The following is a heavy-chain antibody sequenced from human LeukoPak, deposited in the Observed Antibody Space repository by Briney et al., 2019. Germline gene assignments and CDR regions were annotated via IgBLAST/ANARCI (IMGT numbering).Heavy chain of an antibody. J-gene: IGHJ4*02. Sequence: PGGSLRLSCAASGFTFSSYAMHWVRQAPGKGLEWVAVISYDGSNKYYADSVKGRFTISRDNSKNTLYLQMNSLRAEDTAVYYCARDTKYYDFWSGTFDYWGQGTLVTVSS. V-gene: IGHV3-30-3*01. CDR3: ARDTKYYDFWSGTFDY. CDR1: GFTFSSYA. D-gene: IGHD3-3*01. CDR2: ISYDGSNK.